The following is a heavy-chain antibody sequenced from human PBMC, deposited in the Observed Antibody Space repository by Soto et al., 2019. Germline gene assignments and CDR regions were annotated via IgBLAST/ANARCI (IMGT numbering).Heavy chain of an antibody. V-gene: IGHV3-21*01. CDR1: GFTFSSYT. CDR2: ISSSSSYI. Sequence: EVQLVESGGGLVKPGGSLRLSCAASGFTFSSYTMKWVRQAPGKGLEWVSSISSSSSYIYYADSLKGRFTSSRDNAKNSLYRQRNSRGGEDTAVYYCAREGNYCYDSRGYYPLVYWGQGTLVTVYS. CDR3: AREGNYCYDSRGYYPLVY. D-gene: IGHD3-22*01. J-gene: IGHJ4*02.